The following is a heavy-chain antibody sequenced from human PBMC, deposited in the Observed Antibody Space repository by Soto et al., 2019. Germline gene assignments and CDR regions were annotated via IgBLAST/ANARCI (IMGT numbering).Heavy chain of an antibody. CDR1: GFTFSNAW. CDR3: TTALTFFVPDLGPAFDI. D-gene: IGHD3-3*02. V-gene: IGHV3-15*01. CDR2: IKSKTDGGTT. J-gene: IGHJ3*02. Sequence: PGGSLRLSCGASGFTFSNAWMSWVRQAPGKGLEWVGRIKSKTDGGTTDYAAPVKGRFTISRDDSKNTLYLQMNSLKTEDTAVYYCTTALTFFVPDLGPAFDIWGQGTMVTVSS.